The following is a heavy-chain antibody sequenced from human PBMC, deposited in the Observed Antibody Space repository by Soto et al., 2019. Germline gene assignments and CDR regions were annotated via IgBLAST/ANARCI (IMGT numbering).Heavy chain of an antibody. CDR1: GFTFSSYA. D-gene: IGHD4-17*01. Sequence: EVQLLESGGGLVQPGGSLRLSCAASGFTFSSYAMSWVRQAPGKGLEWVSAISGSGGSTYYADSVKGRFTISRDNSKNTLYLQINSLRAEDTAVYYCAKDSAKNFYGGNPGFDYWGQGTLVTVSS. CDR2: ISGSGGST. CDR3: AKDSAKNFYGGNPGFDY. J-gene: IGHJ4*02. V-gene: IGHV3-23*01.